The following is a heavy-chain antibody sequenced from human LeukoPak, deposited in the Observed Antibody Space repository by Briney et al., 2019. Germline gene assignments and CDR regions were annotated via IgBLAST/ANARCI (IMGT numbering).Heavy chain of an antibody. Sequence: SVKVSCKASGGTFSSYAISWVRQAPGQGLEWMGRIIPILGIANYAQKFQGRVTIAADKSTSTAYMELSGLRSEDTAVYYCAREGVDILTGYPKSRADIWGQGTMVTVSS. D-gene: IGHD3-9*01. CDR1: GGTFSSYA. V-gene: IGHV1-69*04. CDR2: IIPILGIA. J-gene: IGHJ3*02. CDR3: AREGVDILTGYPKSRADI.